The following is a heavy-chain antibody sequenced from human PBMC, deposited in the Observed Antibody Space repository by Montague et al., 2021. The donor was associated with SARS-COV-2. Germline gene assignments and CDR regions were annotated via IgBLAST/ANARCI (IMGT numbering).Heavy chain of an antibody. J-gene: IGHJ6*02. CDR3: ARGRGTALFRRVYFGMDV. V-gene: IGHV4-34*01. CDR1: GGSFSGYY. CDR2: INHSGST. D-gene: IGHD1-1*01. Sequence: SETLSLTRAVYGGSFSGYYWSWIRQPPGKGLEWIGEINHSGSTNYNPSLKSRVTISIDTSKNQFSLKLSPVTAADTAVYYCARGRGTALFRRVYFGMDVWGQGTTVTVSS.